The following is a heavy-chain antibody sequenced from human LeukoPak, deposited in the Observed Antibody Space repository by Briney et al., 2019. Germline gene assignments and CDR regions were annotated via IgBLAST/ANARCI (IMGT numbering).Heavy chain of an antibody. CDR1: GFTFSSYW. CDR3: ARDQRPFEYSSSWAHPPQDY. CDR2: INSDGSST. V-gene: IGHV3-74*01. D-gene: IGHD6-13*01. J-gene: IGHJ4*02. Sequence: PWGSLRLSCAASGFTFSSYWMHWVRQAPGKGLVWVSRINSDGSSTSYADSVKGRFTISRDNAKNTLYLQMNSLRAEDTAVYYCARDQRPFEYSSSWAHPPQDYWGQGTLVTVSS.